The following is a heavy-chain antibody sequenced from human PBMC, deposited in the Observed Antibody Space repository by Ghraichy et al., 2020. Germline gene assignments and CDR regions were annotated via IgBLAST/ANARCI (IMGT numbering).Heavy chain of an antibody. D-gene: IGHD3-16*02. Sequence: ASVKVSCKASGYTFTSYAMHWVRQAPGQRLEWMGWVNPNNGNTKYSKKFQGRVTITRDASATTAYMDLSSLRSEDTAVYYCARDQGPYDYIWGTYLMLFDYWGQGTPVTVSS. V-gene: IGHV1-3*01. J-gene: IGHJ4*02. CDR2: VNPNNGNT. CDR3: ARDQGPYDYIWGTYLMLFDY. CDR1: GYTFTSYA.